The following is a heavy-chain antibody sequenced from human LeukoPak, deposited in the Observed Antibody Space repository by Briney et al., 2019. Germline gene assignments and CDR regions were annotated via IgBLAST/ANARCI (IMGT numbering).Heavy chain of an antibody. CDR3: ARDYGATYYYDSSGPDFFDY. V-gene: IGHV3-30*04. CDR2: ISYDGSNK. CDR1: GFTFSSYA. Sequence: GGSLRLSCAASGFTFSSYAMHWVRQAPGKGLEWVAVISYDGSNKYYADSVKGRFTISRDNAKNSLYLQMNSLRAEDTAVYYCARDYGATYYYDSSGPDFFDYWGQGTLVTVSS. J-gene: IGHJ4*02. D-gene: IGHD3-22*01.